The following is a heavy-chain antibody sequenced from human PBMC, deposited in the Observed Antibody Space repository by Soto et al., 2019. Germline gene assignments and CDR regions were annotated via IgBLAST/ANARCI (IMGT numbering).Heavy chain of an antibody. Sequence: SGPTLVNPTETLTLTCTVSGFSLSNARMGVSWIRQPPGKALEWLAHIFSNDEKSYSTSLKSRLTISKDTSKSQVVLTMTNMDPVDTATYYCARIDDFWSGYFFDPWGQGTLVTVSS. V-gene: IGHV2-26*01. J-gene: IGHJ5*02. CDR1: GFSLSNARMG. CDR3: ARIDDFWSGYFFDP. CDR2: IFSNDEK. D-gene: IGHD3-3*01.